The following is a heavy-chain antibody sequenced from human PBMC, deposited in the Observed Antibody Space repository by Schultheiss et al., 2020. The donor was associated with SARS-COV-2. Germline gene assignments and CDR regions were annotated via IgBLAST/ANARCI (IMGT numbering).Heavy chain of an antibody. Sequence: SQTLLLTCAVYGGSFRDYFWSWIRQPPGKGLEWIGEIKHSESITYNPSLKRPVTISVDTSKNLFSLKLSSVTAADTAVYYCARHGQQLVRVFDPWGQGTLVTVSS. V-gene: IGHV4-34*01. CDR2: IKHSESI. CDR3: ARHGQQLVRVFDP. D-gene: IGHD6-13*01. CDR1: GGSFRDYF. J-gene: IGHJ5*02.